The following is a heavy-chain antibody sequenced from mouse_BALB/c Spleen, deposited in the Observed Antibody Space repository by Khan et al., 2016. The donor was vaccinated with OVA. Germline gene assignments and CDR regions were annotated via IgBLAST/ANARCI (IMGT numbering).Heavy chain of an antibody. CDR2: ISYRGST. Sequence: EVQLQESGPGLVQPSQSLSLTCTVTGYSIPSDYAWNWIRQFPGNKLEWMGYISYRGSTSYHPSLKSRISITRDTSKNQFFLPLNSVTTEDTATYYCARGGYYYGSSSFAYWGQGTLVTVSA. CDR3: ARGGYYYGSSSFAY. V-gene: IGHV3-2*02. CDR1: GYSIPSDYA. D-gene: IGHD1-1*01. J-gene: IGHJ3*01.